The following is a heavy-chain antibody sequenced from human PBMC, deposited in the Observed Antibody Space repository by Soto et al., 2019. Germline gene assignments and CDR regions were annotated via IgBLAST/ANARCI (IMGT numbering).Heavy chain of an antibody. CDR2: IYSGRST. V-gene: IGHV3-53*01. CDR3: ARESSSSDYYYYGMDV. D-gene: IGHD6-6*01. CDR1: GFTVGSNY. Sequence: GGSLGLSCAAFGFTVGSNYMSWVRQAPGKGLEWVSVIYSGRSTYYADSVKGRFTISRDNSKNTLYLQMNSLRAEDTAVYYCARESSSSDYYYYGMDVWGQGTTVTVSS. J-gene: IGHJ6*02.